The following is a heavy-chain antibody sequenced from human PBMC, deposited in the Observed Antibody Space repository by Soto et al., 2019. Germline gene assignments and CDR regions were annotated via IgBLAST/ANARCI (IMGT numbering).Heavy chain of an antibody. CDR3: ARRDYYFDY. Sequence: PSETLSLTCTVSGGSISSYYWSWTRQPPGKGLEWIGYIYYSGSTNYNPSLKSRVTISVDTSKNQFSLKLSSVTAADTAVYYCARRDYYFDYWGQGTLVTVSA. CDR2: IYYSGST. V-gene: IGHV4-59*01. CDR1: GGSISSYY. J-gene: IGHJ4*02.